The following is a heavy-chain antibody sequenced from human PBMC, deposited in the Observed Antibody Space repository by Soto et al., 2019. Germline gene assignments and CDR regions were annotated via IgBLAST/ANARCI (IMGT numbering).Heavy chain of an antibody. D-gene: IGHD6-19*01. CDR2: IYYSGSI. J-gene: IGHJ4*02. Sequence: QVQLQESGPGLVKPSETLSLTCTVSGDSISSLYWSWIRQPPGKGLEWIGYIYYSGSINYNPSLKSRVTISVDPSKNQCSLRLSSVTAADTAVYYCAKSRWDTSGWKTDYWGQGTLVTGSS. CDR1: GDSISSLY. CDR3: AKSRWDTSGWKTDY. V-gene: IGHV4-59*01.